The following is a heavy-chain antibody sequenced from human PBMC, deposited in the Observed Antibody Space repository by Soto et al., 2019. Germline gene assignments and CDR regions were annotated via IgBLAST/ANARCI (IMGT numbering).Heavy chain of an antibody. V-gene: IGHV1-18*04. Sequence: ASVKVSCKASGYTFTSYGISWVRQAPGQGLEWMGWLSAYNGNTNYAQKLQGRVTMTTDTSTSTAYMELRSLRSDDTAVYYCASSSTSRVFDYWGQGTLVTVSS. CDR3: ASSSTSRVFDY. CDR2: LSAYNGNT. J-gene: IGHJ4*02. CDR1: GYTFTSYG. D-gene: IGHD2-2*01.